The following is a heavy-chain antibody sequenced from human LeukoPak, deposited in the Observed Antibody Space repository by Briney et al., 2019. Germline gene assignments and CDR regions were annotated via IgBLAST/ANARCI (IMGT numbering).Heavy chain of an antibody. V-gene: IGHV3-9*01. CDR1: GFTFDDYA. CDR2: ISWNSGSI. Sequence: GRSLRLSCAASGFTFDDYAMHWVRQAPGKGLGWVSGISWNSGSIGYADSVKGRFTISRDNAKNSLYLQMNSLRAEETALYYCAKDHGSGWYYFDYWGQGTLVTVSS. J-gene: IGHJ4*02. D-gene: IGHD6-19*01. CDR3: AKDHGSGWYYFDY.